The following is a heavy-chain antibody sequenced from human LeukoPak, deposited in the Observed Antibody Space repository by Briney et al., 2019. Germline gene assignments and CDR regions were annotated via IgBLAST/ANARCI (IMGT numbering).Heavy chain of an antibody. CDR2: MSYDGSVK. D-gene: IGHD2/OR15-2a*01. Sequence: PGGSLRLSCAASGFTFSSYAMHWVRQAPGKGLEWVAVMSYDGSVKYYADSVKGRFTLSRDNSKNTLYLQMNSLRAEDTAVYYCASRTDTSYGFDIWGQGTMVTVSS. CDR3: ASRTDTSYGFDI. CDR1: GFTFSSYA. V-gene: IGHV3-30*04. J-gene: IGHJ3*02.